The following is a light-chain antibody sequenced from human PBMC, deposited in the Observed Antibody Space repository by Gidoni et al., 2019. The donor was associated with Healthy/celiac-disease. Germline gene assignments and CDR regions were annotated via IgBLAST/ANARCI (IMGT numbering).Light chain of an antibody. J-gene: IGKJ1*01. CDR2: KES. Sequence: DIQMTHPPSALSASVGDRLTITCRASLFTSSGLPWYRQKPGKAPKLLIYKESRLESGSPSRYSCSGSGTEFALTISSLRPDDFETYYYQQYNNDSSWTFGRGTKVEIK. CDR1: LFTSSG. V-gene: IGKV1-5*03. CDR3: QQYNNDSSWT.